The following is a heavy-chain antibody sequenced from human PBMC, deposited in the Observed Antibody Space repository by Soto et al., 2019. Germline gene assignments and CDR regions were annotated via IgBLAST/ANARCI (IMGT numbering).Heavy chain of an antibody. CDR3: AREPCGGDCYGYYYHGMDV. CDR2: IYYSGST. V-gene: IGHV4-31*03. CDR1: GGSISSGGYY. D-gene: IGHD2-21*02. Sequence: QVQPQESGPGLVKPSQSLSLTCSVSGGSISSGGYYWSWIRQHPGKGLEWIAYIYYSGSTYYNPSLKSRVTISVDTSKNQFSLKLSSVTAADTAMYYCAREPCGGDCYGYYYHGMDVWGQGTTVTVSS. J-gene: IGHJ6*02.